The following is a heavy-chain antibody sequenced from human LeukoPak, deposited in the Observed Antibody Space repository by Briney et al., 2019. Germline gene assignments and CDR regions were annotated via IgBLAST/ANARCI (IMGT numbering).Heavy chain of an antibody. D-gene: IGHD2-2*01. CDR1: GGTFSSYT. Sequence: GSSVKVSCKSSGGTFSSYTISWVRQAPGQGLEWMGRIIPILGIANYAQRFQGRVTITADKSTSTAYMELSSLRSEDTAVYYCARDCSSTSCYLDYWGQGTLVTVSS. J-gene: IGHJ4*02. CDR3: ARDCSSTSCYLDY. CDR2: IIPILGIA. V-gene: IGHV1-69*04.